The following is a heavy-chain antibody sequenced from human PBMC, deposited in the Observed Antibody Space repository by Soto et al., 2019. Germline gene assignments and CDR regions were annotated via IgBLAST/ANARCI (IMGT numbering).Heavy chain of an antibody. CDR2: ISAYNGNT. Sequence: ASVKVSCKASGYSFNSYGINWVRQAPGQGLEWMGWISAYNGNTNYAQKLQGRVTMTTDTYTSTAYMELRSLRFDDTAVYYCARGEPIVVPYHFDNWGRGTLVTVSS. D-gene: IGHD3-22*01. J-gene: IGHJ4*02. V-gene: IGHV1-18*01. CDR1: GYSFNSYG. CDR3: ARGEPIVVPYHFDN.